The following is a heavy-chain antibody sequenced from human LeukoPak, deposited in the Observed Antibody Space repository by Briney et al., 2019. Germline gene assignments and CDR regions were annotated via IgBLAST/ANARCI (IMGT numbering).Heavy chain of an antibody. V-gene: IGHV3-23*01. CDR1: GFSFGGYA. Sequence: PGGSLRLSCAASGFSFGGYAMNWVSQAPGKGLEWVSSILGSGSSIYYADSVKGRFTISRDNSKNTLYLQMNSLRAEDTAIYYCAKRYCGSTSCPSPFYFFDYWGQGTLVTVSS. D-gene: IGHD2-2*01. CDR3: AKRYCGSTSCPSPFYFFDY. CDR2: ILGSGSSI. J-gene: IGHJ4*02.